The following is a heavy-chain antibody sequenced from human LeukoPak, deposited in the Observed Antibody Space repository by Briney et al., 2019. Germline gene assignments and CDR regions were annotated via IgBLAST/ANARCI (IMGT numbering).Heavy chain of an antibody. CDR1: GGSISSSSYY. D-gene: IGHD6-13*01. CDR2: IYYSGST. V-gene: IGHV4-39*07. CDR3: ARGGYSSSWSGYFDY. Sequence: SETLSLTCTVSGGSISSSSYYWGWIRQPPGKGLEWIGSIYYSGSTYYNPSLKSRVTISVDTSKNQFSLKLSSVTAADTAVYYCARGGYSSSWSGYFDYWGQGTLVTVSS. J-gene: IGHJ4*02.